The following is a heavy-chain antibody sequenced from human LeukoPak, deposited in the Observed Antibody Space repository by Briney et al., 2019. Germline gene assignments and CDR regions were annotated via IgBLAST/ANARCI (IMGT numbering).Heavy chain of an antibody. V-gene: IGHV1-8*03. J-gene: IGHJ4*02. CDR3: ARGRRQQLARRLVWYYFDY. Sequence: ASVKVSCKASGYTFTSYDINWVRQATGQGLEWMGWMNPNSGNTGYAQKFQGRVTITRNTSISTAYMELSSLRSEDTAVYYCARGRRQQLARRLVWYYFDYWGQGTLVTVSS. D-gene: IGHD6-13*01. CDR1: GYTFTSYD. CDR2: MNPNSGNT.